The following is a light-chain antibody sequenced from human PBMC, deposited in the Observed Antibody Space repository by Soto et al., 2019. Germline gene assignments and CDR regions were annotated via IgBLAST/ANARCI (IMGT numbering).Light chain of an antibody. Sequence: EIVMTQSPATLPVSPGERATLSCRASQSVSSNLAWYQQKPGQAPRFLIYGASTRATGIPARFSGSGSGTEFTLTISSLQSEDFAVYYCHQYNNWPPWTFGQGTK. J-gene: IGKJ1*01. CDR1: QSVSSN. V-gene: IGKV3-15*01. CDR3: HQYNNWPPWT. CDR2: GAS.